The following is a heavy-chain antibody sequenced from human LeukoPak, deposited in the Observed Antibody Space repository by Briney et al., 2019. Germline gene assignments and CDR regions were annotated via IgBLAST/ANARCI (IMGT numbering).Heavy chain of an antibody. V-gene: IGHV1-69*06. CDR3: ARDLENMVRGGDAFDI. Sequence: ASVKVSCKASGGTFSNYAISWVRQAPGQGLEWMGGIIPIFGTANYAQKFQGRVTITADKSTSTAYMELSSLRSEDTAVYYCARDLENMVRGGDAFDIWGQGTMVTVSS. CDR2: IIPIFGTA. D-gene: IGHD3-10*01. CDR1: GGTFSNYA. J-gene: IGHJ3*02.